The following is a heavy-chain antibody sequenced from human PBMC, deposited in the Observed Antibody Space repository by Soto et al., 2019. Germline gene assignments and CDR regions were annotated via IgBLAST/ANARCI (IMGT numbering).Heavy chain of an antibody. CDR2: ICPGDSDT. D-gene: IGHD2-2*01. J-gene: IGHJ5*02. CDR3: AGVHVEYCRRSSSYESAPGWFDP. Sequence: PGESLKVSCKGSGYSFTSYWIGWVRQMPGKGLEWMGIICPGDSDTRYSPSFQGQVTISADKSIGTAYLQWSSLKASDTAMYYCAGVHVEYCRRSSSYESAPGWFDPWGEGSLVRVSS. V-gene: IGHV5-51*01. CDR1: GYSFTSYW.